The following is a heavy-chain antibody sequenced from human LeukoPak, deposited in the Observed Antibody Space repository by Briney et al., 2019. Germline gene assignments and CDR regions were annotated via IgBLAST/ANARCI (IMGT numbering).Heavy chain of an antibody. CDR3: AKDNKVDTAMVTNFDY. J-gene: IGHJ4*02. V-gene: IGHV3-23*01. D-gene: IGHD5-18*01. Sequence: ETLSLTCTVSGGSISSYYWSWVRQAPGKGLEWVSAISGSGDNTYYADSVKGRFTISRDNSKNTLYLQMNSLRAEDTAVYYCAKDNKVDTAMVTNFDYWGQGTLVTVSS. CDR2: ISGSGDNT. CDR1: GGSISSYY.